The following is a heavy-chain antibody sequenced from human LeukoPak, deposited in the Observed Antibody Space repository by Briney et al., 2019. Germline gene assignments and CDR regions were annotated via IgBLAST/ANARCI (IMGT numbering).Heavy chain of an antibody. Sequence: GGSLRLSCAASGFTFSSYEMNWVREAPGNGLEWVSYISSSGSTIYYADSVKGRFTISRDNAKNSLYLQMNSLRAEDTAVYYCARDHMGTFDYWGQGTLVTVSS. D-gene: IGHD7-27*01. CDR3: ARDHMGTFDY. CDR2: ISSSGSTI. V-gene: IGHV3-48*03. J-gene: IGHJ4*02. CDR1: GFTFSSYE.